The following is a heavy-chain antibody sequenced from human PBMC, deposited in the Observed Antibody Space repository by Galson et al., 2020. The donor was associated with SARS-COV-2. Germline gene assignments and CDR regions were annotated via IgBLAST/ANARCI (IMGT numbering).Heavy chain of an antibody. V-gene: IGHV4-34*01. D-gene: IGHD3-22*01. CDR2: VHHSGTT. J-gene: IGHJ4*02. CDR3: ARGNRDINMILVVITAVNCEFDG. Sequence: SETLFLTCAVYGGSFSDYYWTWIRQPPGNGLEWIGEVHHSGTTNYNSSLKRRVTISVDTSKNQFPLKLSSVTAADTAGYYCARGNRDINMILVVITAVNCEFDGWGQGTLVTVGS. CDR1: GGSFSDYY.